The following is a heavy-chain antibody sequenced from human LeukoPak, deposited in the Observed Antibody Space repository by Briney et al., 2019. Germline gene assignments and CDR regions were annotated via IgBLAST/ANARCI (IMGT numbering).Heavy chain of an antibody. CDR1: GGSISSYY. CDR3: ARDRGSIAAPVLDAFDI. J-gene: IGHJ3*02. CDR2: IFYSGST. V-gene: IGHV4-59*01. D-gene: IGHD6-13*01. Sequence: PSETLPLTCTVSGGSISSYYWSWIRQPPGKGLEWIGYIFYSGSTNYNPSLKSRVTISVDTSKNQFSLKLSSVTAADTAVYYCARDRGSIAAPVLDAFDIWGQGTMVTVSS.